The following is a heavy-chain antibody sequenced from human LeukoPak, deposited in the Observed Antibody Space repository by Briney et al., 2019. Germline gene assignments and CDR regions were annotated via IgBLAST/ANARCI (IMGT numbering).Heavy chain of an antibody. CDR2: INIDGSNT. D-gene: IGHD2-21*01. CDR3: ARNRVVVPAAP. CDR1: GFTFSSYW. Sequence: GGSLRLSCAASGFTFSSYWMNWVRQTPGKGLVWVSRINIDGSNTGYADSVKGRFTVSRDNAKHTLYLQMNSLRADDTAVYYCARNRVVVPAAPWGQGTLVTVSS. V-gene: IGHV3-74*01. J-gene: IGHJ5*02.